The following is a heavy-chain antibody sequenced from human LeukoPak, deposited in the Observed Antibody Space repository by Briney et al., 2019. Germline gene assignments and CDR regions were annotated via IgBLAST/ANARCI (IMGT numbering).Heavy chain of an antibody. CDR1: GGSFSGYY. V-gene: IGHV4-34*01. Sequence: PSETLSLTCVVYGGSFSGYYWSWIRQPPGKGLEWIGEINHSGSTNYNPSLKSRVTISVDTSKNQFSLKLSSVTAADTAVYYCARGTMIVVVITTLGWFDPWGQGTLVTVSS. D-gene: IGHD3-22*01. CDR3: ARGTMIVVVITTLGWFDP. J-gene: IGHJ5*02. CDR2: INHSGST.